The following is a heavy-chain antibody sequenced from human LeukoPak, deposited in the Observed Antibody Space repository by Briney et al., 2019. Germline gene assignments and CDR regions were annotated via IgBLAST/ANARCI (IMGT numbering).Heavy chain of an antibody. V-gene: IGHV3-48*01. CDR2: ISSSSSTI. Sequence: QTGGSLRLSCAASGFTFSSYSMNWVRQAPGKGLEWVSYISSSSSTIYYADSVKGRFTISRDNAKNSLYLQMNSLRAEDTAVYYCVRDRRPGYGSGWYEDYWGQGTLVTVSS. J-gene: IGHJ4*02. D-gene: IGHD6-19*01. CDR1: GFTFSSYS. CDR3: VRDRRPGYGSGWYEDY.